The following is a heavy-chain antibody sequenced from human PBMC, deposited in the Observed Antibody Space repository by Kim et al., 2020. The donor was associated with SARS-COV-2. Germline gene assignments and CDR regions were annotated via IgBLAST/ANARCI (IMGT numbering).Heavy chain of an antibody. CDR3: TTDLIWELLRRY. J-gene: IGHJ4*02. CDR2: IKSKTDGGTT. Sequence: GGSLRLSCAASGFTFSNAWMSWVRQAPGKGLEWVGRIKSKTDGGTTDYAAPVKGRFTISRDDSKNTLYLQMNSLKTEDTAVYYCTTDLIWELLRRYWGQGTLVTVSS. V-gene: IGHV3-15*01. D-gene: IGHD2-15*01. CDR1: GFTFSNAW.